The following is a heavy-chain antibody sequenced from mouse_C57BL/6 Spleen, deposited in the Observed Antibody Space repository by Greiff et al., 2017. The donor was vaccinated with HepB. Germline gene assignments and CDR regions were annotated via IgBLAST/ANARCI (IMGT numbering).Heavy chain of an antibody. V-gene: IGHV5-4*03. CDR2: ISDGGSYT. CDR3: ARVSSWGFDY. D-gene: IGHD1-1*01. Sequence: EVMLVESGGGLVKPGGSLKLSCAASGFTFSSYAMSWVRQTPEKRLEWVATISDGGSYTYYPDNVKGRFTISRDNAKNNLYLQMSHLKSEDTAMYYCARVSSWGFDYWGQGTTLTVSS. J-gene: IGHJ2*01. CDR1: GFTFSSYA.